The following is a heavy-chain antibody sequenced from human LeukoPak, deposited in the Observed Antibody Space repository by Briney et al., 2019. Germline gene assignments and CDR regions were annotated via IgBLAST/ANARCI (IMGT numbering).Heavy chain of an antibody. CDR2: TKPDGSAE. J-gene: IGHJ4*02. V-gene: IGHV3-7*03. D-gene: IGHD2-15*01. CDR1: GFSFRNYW. CDR3: AKGLQDIVVVVAAH. Sequence: GGSLRLPCAASGFSFRNYWMGWVRQAPGKGLEWVANTKPDGSAEYYADSVRGRFTASRDNANNLLYLQMNRLRAEDTAVYYCAKGLQDIVVVVAAHWGQGTLVTVSS.